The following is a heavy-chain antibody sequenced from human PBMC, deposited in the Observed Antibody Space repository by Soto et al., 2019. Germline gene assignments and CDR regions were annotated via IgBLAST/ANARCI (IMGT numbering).Heavy chain of an antibody. CDR3: ARDYDDFWSGYPSPVDV. CDR1: GFSFSIHA. CDR2: MSYDRVTK. Sequence: PGGSLRLSCAASGFSFSIHAMHWIRQAPGKGLEWVALMSYDRVTKTYADSVKGRFTISRDNAKNSLYLQMNSLRAEDTAVYYCARDYDDFWSGYPSPVDVWGQGTTVTVSS. D-gene: IGHD3-3*01. V-gene: IGHV3-30*04. J-gene: IGHJ6*02.